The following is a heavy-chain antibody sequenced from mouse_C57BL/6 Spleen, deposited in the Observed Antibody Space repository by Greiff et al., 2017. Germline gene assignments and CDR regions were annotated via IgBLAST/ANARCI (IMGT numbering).Heavy chain of an antibody. CDR3: ANHYYDSSYVCSDAMDY. V-gene: IGHV1-50*01. D-gene: IGHD1-1*01. CDR1: GYTFTSYW. Sequence: QVQLQQPGAELVKPGASVKLSCKASGYTFTSYWMQWVKQRPGQGLEWIGEIDPSDSYTNYNQKFKGKATLTVDTSSITAYMQLSSLTSEDSAVYYCANHYYDSSYVCSDAMDYWGQGTSVTVSS. CDR2: IDPSDSYT. J-gene: IGHJ4*01.